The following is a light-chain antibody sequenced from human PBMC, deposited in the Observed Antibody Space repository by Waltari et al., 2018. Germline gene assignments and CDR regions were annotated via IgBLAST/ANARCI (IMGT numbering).Light chain of an antibody. V-gene: IGLV4-69*01. CDR2: VNSSGSH. Sequence: QVVLTQSPSASASLGASVKLTCTLTSGHSRHAIAWHQHQPNKGPRYLMTVNSSGSHNKGDGVPDRFSGSSSGAERYLTISSLQSDDEADYYCQTWGTGTVVFGGGTKLTVL. CDR3: QTWGTGTVV. CDR1: SGHSRHA. J-gene: IGLJ3*02.